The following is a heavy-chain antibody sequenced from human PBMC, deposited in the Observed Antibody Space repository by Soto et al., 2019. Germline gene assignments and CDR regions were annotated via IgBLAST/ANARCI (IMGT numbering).Heavy chain of an antibody. CDR1: GFTFSSYS. CDR2: ITSSSNYI. CDR3: ARGRYCSGVSCPFDY. Sequence: EVQLVESGGGLVKPGGSLRLSCAASGFTFSSYSMNWVRQAPGKGLEWVSSITSSSNYIYYADSVKGRFTISRDNAKNSLYLQMNSLRAEDTAVYYGARGRYCSGVSCPFDYWGQGTLVTVSS. V-gene: IGHV3-21*01. D-gene: IGHD2-15*01. J-gene: IGHJ4*02.